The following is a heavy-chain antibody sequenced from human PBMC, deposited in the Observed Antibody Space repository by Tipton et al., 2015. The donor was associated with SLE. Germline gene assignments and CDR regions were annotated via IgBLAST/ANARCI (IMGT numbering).Heavy chain of an antibody. CDR2: ISSSSSYI. CDR1: GFTFSSYS. V-gene: IGHV3-21*01. D-gene: IGHD6-19*01. J-gene: IGHJ4*02. Sequence: QLVQSGGGVVQPGRSLILSCAGSGFTFSSYSMNWVRQAPGKGLEWVSSISSSSSYIYYADSVKGRFTISRDNAKNSLYLQMNSLRAEDTAVYYCATLSYSGWYPNWGQGTLVTVSS. CDR3: ATLSYSGWYPN.